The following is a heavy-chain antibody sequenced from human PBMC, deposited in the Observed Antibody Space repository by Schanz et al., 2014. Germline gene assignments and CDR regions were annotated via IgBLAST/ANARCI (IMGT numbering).Heavy chain of an antibody. D-gene: IGHD5-12*01. CDR2: IGGSGDST. CDR3: ARDGGRDGYNLAVDV. V-gene: IGHV3-23*04. Sequence: VQLVESGGGLVRPGGSLRLSCAASGFTFSSYTMNWVRQAPGKGLEWVSGIGGSGDSTQYADSMKGRFIISRDSSKNTRFLQMNTPRAEDTAVYFCARDGGRDGYNLAVDVWGQGTTVTVSS. J-gene: IGHJ6*02. CDR1: GFTFSSYT.